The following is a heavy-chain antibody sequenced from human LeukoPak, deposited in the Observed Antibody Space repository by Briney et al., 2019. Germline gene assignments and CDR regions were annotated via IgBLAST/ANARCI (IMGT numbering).Heavy chain of an antibody. V-gene: IGHV3-33*08. CDR1: GFTFSSYA. CDR3: ARDGDSSGFYYYYGMDV. J-gene: IGHJ6*02. Sequence: GRSLRLSCAASGFTFSSYAMHWVRQAPGKGLEWVAVIWYDGSNKYYADSVKGRFTISRDNSKNTLYLQMNSLRAEDTAVYYCARDGDSSGFYYYYGMDVWGQGTTVTVSS. D-gene: IGHD6-19*01. CDR2: IWYDGSNK.